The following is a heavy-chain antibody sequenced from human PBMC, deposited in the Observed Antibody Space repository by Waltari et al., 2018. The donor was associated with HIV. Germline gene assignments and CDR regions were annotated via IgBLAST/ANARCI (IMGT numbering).Heavy chain of an antibody. CDR3: ARDEGGGEYNDFWSGLDYYGMDV. J-gene: IGHJ6*02. CDR1: GSPLTSSY. D-gene: IGHD3-3*01. CDR2: INPSGGTT. V-gene: IGHV1-46*01. Sequence: QLQLVQSGAEVQKPGASVKVSCQASGSPLTSSYITWFRPAPGQGLEWMGIINPSGGTTRNAQKFQGRVTMTRETATRTVYMRLGSLRSEDTAVYYCARDEGGGEYNDFWSGLDYYGMDVWGQGTTVTVSS.